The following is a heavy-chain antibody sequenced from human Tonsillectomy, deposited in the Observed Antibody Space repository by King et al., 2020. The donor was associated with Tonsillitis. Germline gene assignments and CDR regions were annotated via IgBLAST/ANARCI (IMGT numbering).Heavy chain of an antibody. Sequence: HGQLVQSGAEVKKPGSSVKVSCKASGGTFSNYLFSWVRQAPGQGLEWMGGIIPIFGTADYAQKFQGRFTITADKSTSTAYMELSSLRSEDTAVYYCARDNGLGVPYYFDYWGQGTLVTVSS. CDR3: ARDNGLGVPYYFDY. D-gene: IGHD6-6*01. CDR1: GGTFSNYL. J-gene: IGHJ4*02. CDR2: IIPIFGTA. V-gene: IGHV1-69*06.